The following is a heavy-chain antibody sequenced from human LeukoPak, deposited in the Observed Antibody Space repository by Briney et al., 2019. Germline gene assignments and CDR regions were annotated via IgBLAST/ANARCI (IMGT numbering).Heavy chain of an antibody. D-gene: IGHD3-22*01. V-gene: IGHV4-59*01. CDR3: ARAPLYHYDSSGYLFDY. CDR1: GGSISTYY. CDR2: IHYSGST. Sequence: SETLSLTCSVSGGSISTYYWSWIRQPPGKGLEWIGYIHYSGSTKYNPSLKSRVTISVDTSKNQFSLELGSVTAADTAMYYCARAPLYHYDSSGYLFDYWGQGTLVTVSS. J-gene: IGHJ4*02.